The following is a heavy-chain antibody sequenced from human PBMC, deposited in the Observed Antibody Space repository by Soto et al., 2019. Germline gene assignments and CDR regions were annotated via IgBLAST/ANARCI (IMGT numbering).Heavy chain of an antibody. CDR1: GYRFTSYY. D-gene: IGHD6-13*01. V-gene: IGHV1-46*03. Sequence: ASVKVSCKASGYRFTSYYMHWVRQAPGQGLEWMGIINPNSGITNYAQNFRGRVTMTRDTSTSTVYMELSSLKSEDTAVYYCARSRGAAAGINWFDPWGQGTLVTVSS. J-gene: IGHJ5*02. CDR2: INPNSGIT. CDR3: ARSRGAAAGINWFDP.